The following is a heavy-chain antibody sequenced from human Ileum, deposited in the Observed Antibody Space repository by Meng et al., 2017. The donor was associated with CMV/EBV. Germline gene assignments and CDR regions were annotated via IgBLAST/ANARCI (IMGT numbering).Heavy chain of an antibody. Sequence: ASVKVSCKASGYTFTGYYMHWVRQAPGQGLEWMGWINPNSGGTNYAQKFQGRVTMTRDTSISTAYMELRSLRPDDTAVYYCATANWGSNAFDIWGQGTMVTVSS. CDR1: GYTFTGYY. CDR3: ATANWGSNAFDI. D-gene: IGHD7-27*01. V-gene: IGHV1-2*02. J-gene: IGHJ3*02. CDR2: INPNSGGT.